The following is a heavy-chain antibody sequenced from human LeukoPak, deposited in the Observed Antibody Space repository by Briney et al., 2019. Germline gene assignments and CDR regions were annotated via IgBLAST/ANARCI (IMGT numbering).Heavy chain of an antibody. D-gene: IGHD6-19*01. J-gene: IGHJ4*02. CDR3: ASETTRQWLVTWTIDY. Sequence: GGSLRLSCAASGFTFSSYAMHWVRQAPGKGLEWVAVISYDGSNKYYADSVKGRFTISRDNSKNTLYLQMNSLRAEDTAVYYCASETTRQWLVTWTIDYWGQGTLVTVSS. CDR2: ISYDGSNK. V-gene: IGHV3-30-3*01. CDR1: GFTFSSYA.